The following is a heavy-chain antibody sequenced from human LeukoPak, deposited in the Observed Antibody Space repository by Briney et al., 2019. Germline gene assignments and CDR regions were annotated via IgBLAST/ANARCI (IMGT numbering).Heavy chain of an antibody. CDR3: AREGIAARGTDY. V-gene: IGHV4-39*07. D-gene: IGHD6-6*01. J-gene: IGHJ4*02. CDR2: IYYSGST. CDR1: GGSISSSSYY. Sequence: SETLSLTCTVSGGSISSSSYYWGWIRQPPGKGLEWIGSIYYSGSTNYNPSLKSRVTMSVDTSKNQFSLKLSSVTAADTAVYYCAREGIAARGTDYWGQGTLVTVSS.